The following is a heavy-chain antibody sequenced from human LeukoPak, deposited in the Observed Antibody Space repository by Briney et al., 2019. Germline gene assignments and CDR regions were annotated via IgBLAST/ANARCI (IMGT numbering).Heavy chain of an antibody. CDR2: IIPIFGTA. CDR1: GGTFSSYA. D-gene: IGHD6-13*01. Sequence: ASVKVSCKASGGTFSSYAISWVRQAPGQGLEWMGGIIPIFGTANYAQKFQGRVTITADESTSTAYMELSGLRSEDTAVYYCARDHTGIAAAGADYWGQGTLVTVSS. J-gene: IGHJ4*02. V-gene: IGHV1-69*13. CDR3: ARDHTGIAAAGADY.